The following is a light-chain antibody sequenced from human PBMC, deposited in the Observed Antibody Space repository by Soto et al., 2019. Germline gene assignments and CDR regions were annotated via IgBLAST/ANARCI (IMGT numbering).Light chain of an antibody. CDR3: HQYYNDPFT. CDR1: QGISNS. J-gene: IGKJ3*01. CDR2: DAS. Sequence: DIQMTQSPSSLSASVGDTITITCRASQGISNSLNWYQLRPGEAPKLLIYDASNLAPGVPSRFSGSGSGTHFTFTVSSLQTEDIATYYCHQYYNDPFTFGPGTKVDLK. V-gene: IGKV1-33*01.